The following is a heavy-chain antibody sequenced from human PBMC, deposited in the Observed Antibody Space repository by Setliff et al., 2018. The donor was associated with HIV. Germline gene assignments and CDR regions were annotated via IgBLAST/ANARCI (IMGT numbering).Heavy chain of an antibody. Sequence: SETLSLTCDVYGGSFSGYYWSWIRQPPGKGLEWIGKINHSGSTNYNPSLKSRVTISVDTSRNQLSLKLTSVTAADTAVYYCARDLGAVAGYYFDYWGQGTLVTVSS. V-gene: IGHV4-34*01. D-gene: IGHD6-19*01. CDR3: ARDLGAVAGYYFDY. J-gene: IGHJ4*02. CDR1: GGSFSGYY. CDR2: INHSGST.